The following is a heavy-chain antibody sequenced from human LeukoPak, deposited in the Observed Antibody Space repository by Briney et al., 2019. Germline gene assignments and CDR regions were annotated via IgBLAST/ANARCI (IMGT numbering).Heavy chain of an antibody. J-gene: IGHJ6*03. V-gene: IGHV4-34*01. CDR2: ISHSGGA. CDR3: ASLTGTTDYYYYYMDV. CDR1: GGSFSGYY. D-gene: IGHD1-20*01. Sequence: SETLSLTCAVYGGSFSGYYWSWIRQPPGKGLEWIGEISHSGGANYNPSLKSRVTISVDTSKNQFSLKLSSVTAADTAVYYCASLTGTTDYYYYYMDVWGKGTTVIVSS.